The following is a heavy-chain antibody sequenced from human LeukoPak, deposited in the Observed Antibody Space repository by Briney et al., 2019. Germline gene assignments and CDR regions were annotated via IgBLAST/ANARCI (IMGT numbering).Heavy chain of an antibody. CDR2: IHYSGST. V-gene: IGHV4-39*01. CDR1: GGSISSSSYY. CDR3: ARHSSGWYAFDY. D-gene: IGHD6-19*01. J-gene: IGHJ4*02. Sequence: SETLSLTCTVPGGSISSSSYYRGWIRQPPGKGLEWIGSIHYSGSTYYNPSLKSRVTISVDTSKNQFSLKLSSVTAADTAVYSCARHSSGWYAFDYWGQGTLVTVSS.